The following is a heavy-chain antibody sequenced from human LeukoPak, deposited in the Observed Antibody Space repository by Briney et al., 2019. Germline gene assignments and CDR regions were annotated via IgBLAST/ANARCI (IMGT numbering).Heavy chain of an antibody. J-gene: IGHJ1*01. CDR3: ARGPSYFQH. CDR1: GGSISSSSYY. CDR2: IYYSGST. V-gene: IGHV4-39*01. Sequence: SETLSLTCTVSGGSISSSSYYWGWIRQPPGKGLEWIGSIYYSGSTYYNPSLKSRVTISVDTSKNQFSLKLSSVTAADTAVYYCARGPSYFQHWGQGTLVTVSS.